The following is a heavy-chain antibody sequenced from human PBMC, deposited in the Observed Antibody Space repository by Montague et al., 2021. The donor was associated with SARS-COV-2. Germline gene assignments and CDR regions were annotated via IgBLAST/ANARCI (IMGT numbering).Heavy chain of an antibody. CDR2: INHSGST. J-gene: IGHJ4*02. Sequence: SETLSLTCAVYGGSLSGYDRSWIRQPPGKGLEWIGEINHSGSTKYNPSLKSRVSISVDTSKNQFSLKLNSVTAADTAVYYCARGQGEITMIVVVLTAAAHYFDYWGQGTLVTVSP. CDR3: ARGQGEITMIVVVLTAAAHYFDY. CDR1: GGSLSGYD. D-gene: IGHD3-22*01. V-gene: IGHV4-34*01.